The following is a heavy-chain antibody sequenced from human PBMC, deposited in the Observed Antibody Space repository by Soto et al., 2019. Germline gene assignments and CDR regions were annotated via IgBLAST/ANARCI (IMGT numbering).Heavy chain of an antibody. D-gene: IGHD1-1*01. Sequence: SETLSLTCTGSVDSISTYYWSWIRQPPGKGLQWIGYIFYSGGTAYNPSLKSRVTISLDMSKKQISLKLSSVTTADTATYFCARLQLVQKVIDYWGQGTLVTVSS. CDR3: ARLQLVQKVIDY. CDR2: IFYSGGT. CDR1: VDSISTYY. V-gene: IGHV4-59*01. J-gene: IGHJ4*02.